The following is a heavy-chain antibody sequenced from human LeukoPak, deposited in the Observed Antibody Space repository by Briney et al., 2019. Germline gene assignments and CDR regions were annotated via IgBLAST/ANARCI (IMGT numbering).Heavy chain of an antibody. V-gene: IGHV3-49*04. CDR1: GFTFSSYS. D-gene: IGHD2-15*01. CDR2: IRSKAYAGTT. Sequence: PGGSLRLSCAASGFTFSSYSMNWVRQAPGKGLEWVGFIRSKAYAGTTEYAASLKARFTISTDDSKSIDYMQMNSLKTGDTAVDYCTEVGYCSGGSCLEMGCWGQGTLVTVSS. J-gene: IGHJ4*02. CDR3: TEVGYCSGGSCLEMGC.